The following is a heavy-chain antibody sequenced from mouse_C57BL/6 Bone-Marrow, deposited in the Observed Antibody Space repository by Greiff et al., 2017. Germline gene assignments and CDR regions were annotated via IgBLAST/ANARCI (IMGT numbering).Heavy chain of an antibody. D-gene: IGHD4-1*01. V-gene: IGHV1-69*01. CDR2: IDPADSYT. J-gene: IGHJ2*01. CDR1: GYTFTSYS. CDR3: ARDSGTTLLDD. Sequence: VQLQQPGAELVMPGASVKLSCKASGYTFTSYSMHWVKQRPGQGLEWIGAIDPADSYTNYNQKFKGKSTLTVDKSSSTAYMQLSSLTSEDSAVYDCARDSGTTLLDDWGQGTTVTVSS.